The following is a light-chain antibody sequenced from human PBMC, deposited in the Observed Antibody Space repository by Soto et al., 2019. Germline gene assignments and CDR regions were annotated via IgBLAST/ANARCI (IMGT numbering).Light chain of an antibody. CDR3: QQYSSYPST. J-gene: IGKJ4*01. CDR2: GAS. CDR1: QSISSSY. V-gene: IGKV3-20*01. Sequence: DIVLTQSPSTLPVSPGDRATLSCRASQSISSSYLAWYQQKPGQATRLLFSGASRRATGIPDRFSGSGSGTDFTLTISSLEPDDFAIYFCQQYSSYPSTFGGGTKVEIK.